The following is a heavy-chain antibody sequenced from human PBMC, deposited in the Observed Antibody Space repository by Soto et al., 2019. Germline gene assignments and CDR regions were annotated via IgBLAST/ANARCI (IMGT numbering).Heavy chain of an antibody. CDR3: WRIWERATFASFDY. CDR2: IYPGDSDT. Sequence: PGEFLKIFCKGSGYSFTTYWMGWVRQMPGKGLGWVGIIYPGDSDTRYSPSFRGQVTMTADKSISTAFLHWSSLKASDSAMDYCWRIWERATFASFDYWGQGTLVTVSS. CDR1: GYSFTTYW. V-gene: IGHV5-51*01. J-gene: IGHJ4*02. D-gene: IGHD1-26*01.